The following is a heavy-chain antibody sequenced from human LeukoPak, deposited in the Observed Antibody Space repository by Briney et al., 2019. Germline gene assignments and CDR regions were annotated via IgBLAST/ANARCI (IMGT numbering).Heavy chain of an antibody. J-gene: IGHJ6*03. CDR3: ARDGREGGYGSGSYLPPGYYYMDV. V-gene: IGHV1-46*01. CDR1: GYTFTSYY. Sequence: ASVKVSCKASGYTFTSYYMHWVRQAPGQGLEWMGIINPSGGSTSYAQKFQGRVTMTRDTSTSTVYMELSSLRSEDTAVYYCARDGREGGYGSGSYLPPGYYYMDVWGKGTTVTISS. CDR2: INPSGGST. D-gene: IGHD3-10*01.